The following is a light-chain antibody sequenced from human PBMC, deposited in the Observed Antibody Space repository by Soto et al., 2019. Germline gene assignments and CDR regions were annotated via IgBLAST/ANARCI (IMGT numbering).Light chain of an antibody. Sequence: EIVLTQSPATLSVSPGERATLSCGASQSISRSYVAWYQQKPGLAPRLLISDASSRATGIPDRFSGSGSGTDFTLTISRLQPEDFAVYYCLQYDSSPRTFGQGTKLEIK. CDR2: DAS. V-gene: IGKV3D-20*01. CDR1: QSISRSY. CDR3: LQYDSSPRT. J-gene: IGKJ2*02.